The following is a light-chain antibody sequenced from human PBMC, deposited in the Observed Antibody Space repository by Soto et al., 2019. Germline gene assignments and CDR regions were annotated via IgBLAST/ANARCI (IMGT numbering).Light chain of an antibody. Sequence: EIVLTQSPGTLSLSPGERATLSCRASPSVSSNFVAWYQQKPGQAPRLLIYGASSRATGIPDRFSGSGSGTDFTLTISRLEPEDFAVYYCQQYGSSPVTFGQGTKVDIK. CDR3: QQYGSSPVT. J-gene: IGKJ1*01. CDR1: PSVSSNF. CDR2: GAS. V-gene: IGKV3-20*01.